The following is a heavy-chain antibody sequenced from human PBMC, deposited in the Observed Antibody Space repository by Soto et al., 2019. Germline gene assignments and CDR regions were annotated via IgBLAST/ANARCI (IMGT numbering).Heavy chain of an antibody. V-gene: IGHV3-23*01. J-gene: IGHJ4*02. Sequence: EVLLLESGGGLVQSGGSLRLTXAAXGXXXSTYTMSWVRQAPGEGLEWVSGIIQSGETFYADSVKGRFTISRDNSNNMLYLQMHSLRADDTAVYYCAKDRQPDGRWPFDHWGQGTLVTVSS. CDR2: IIQSGET. CDR1: GXXXSTYT. D-gene: IGHD2-2*01. CDR3: AKDRQPDGRWPFDH.